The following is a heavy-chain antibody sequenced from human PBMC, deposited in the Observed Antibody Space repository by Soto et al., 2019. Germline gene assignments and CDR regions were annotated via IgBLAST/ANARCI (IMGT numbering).Heavy chain of an antibody. CDR3: AAPPRY. CDR2: IYDSGST. CDR1: GGSISSYY. J-gene: IGHJ4*02. V-gene: IGHV4-59*01. D-gene: IGHD6-6*01. Sequence: PSETLSLTCTVSGGSISSYYWSWIRQPPGKGLEWIGYIYDSGSTNYNPSLKSRVTISVDTSKNQFSLKLTSATAADTAVYYCAAPPRYWGQGTLVTVSS.